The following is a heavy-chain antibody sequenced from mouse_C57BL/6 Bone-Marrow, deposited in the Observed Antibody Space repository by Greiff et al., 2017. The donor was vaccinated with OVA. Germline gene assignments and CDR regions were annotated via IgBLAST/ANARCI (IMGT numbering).Heavy chain of an antibody. CDR2: INSDGGST. J-gene: IGHJ1*03. V-gene: IGHV5-2*01. D-gene: IGHD2-4*01. CDR1: EYEFPSHD. CDR3: ARQGCDDDGWYFDV. Sequence: EVQLVESGGGLVQPGESLKLSCESNEYEFPSHDMSWVRKTPEKRLELVAAINSDGGSTYYPDTMERRFIISRDNTKKTLYLQKSSLRSEDTALYYGARQGCDDDGWYFDVWGTGTTVTVSS.